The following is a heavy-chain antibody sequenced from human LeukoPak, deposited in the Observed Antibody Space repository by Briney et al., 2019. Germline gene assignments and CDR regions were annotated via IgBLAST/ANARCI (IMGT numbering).Heavy chain of an antibody. J-gene: IGHJ3*02. Sequence: GGSLRLSCAASGFTFSSYGMHWVRQVPGKGLEWVAVISYDGRNKYYADSVKGRFTISRDNSKNTLYLQMNSLRAEDTAVYYCARDGNAHAFDIWGQGTMVTVSS. CDR3: ARDGNAHAFDI. D-gene: IGHD4-23*01. CDR1: GFTFSSYG. V-gene: IGHV3-30*03. CDR2: ISYDGRNK.